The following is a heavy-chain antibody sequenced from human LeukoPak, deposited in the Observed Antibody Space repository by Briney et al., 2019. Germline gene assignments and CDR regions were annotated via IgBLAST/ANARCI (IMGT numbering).Heavy chain of an antibody. CDR1: GYTFTSYA. CDR3: ARDRDSTGYYYVAYAFDI. J-gene: IGHJ3*02. Sequence: GASVKVSCKASGYTFTSYAMHWVRQAPGQRLEWMGWINTGNGNTKYSQKFQGRVTIIRDTSASTTHMVLSSLRSEDTAVYYCARDRDSTGYYYVAYAFDIWGQGTMVTVSS. D-gene: IGHD3-22*01. V-gene: IGHV1-3*04. CDR2: INTGNGNT.